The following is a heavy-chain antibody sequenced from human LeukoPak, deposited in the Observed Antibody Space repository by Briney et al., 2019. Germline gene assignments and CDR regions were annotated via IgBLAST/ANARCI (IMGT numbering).Heavy chain of an antibody. D-gene: IGHD1-14*01. CDR3: ARASGPFDY. V-gene: IGHV3-74*01. Sequence: GGSLRLSCAASGFSFRSCWMHWVRQAPGKELVWVSRINGDGSTTNYADSVKGRFTISRDNSRNTLYLQMNSLRAEDTAVYYCARASGPFDYWGQGTLVTVSS. CDR2: INGDGSTT. CDR1: GFSFRSCW. J-gene: IGHJ4*02.